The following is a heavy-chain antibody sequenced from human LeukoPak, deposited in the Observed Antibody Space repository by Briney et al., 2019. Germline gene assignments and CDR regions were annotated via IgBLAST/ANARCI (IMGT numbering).Heavy chain of an antibody. CDR3: AKDQVPHTLRYTGSYPGQN. V-gene: IGHV3-7*01. CDR2: INQDGSAE. Sequence: GGSLRLSCAASGFTFSSYWMSWVRQAPGKGLEWVANINQDGSAENYVDSVKGRFTISRDNSKTTLYLQMNSLRVEDTAVYFCAKDQVPHTLRYTGSYPGQNWGQGTLVTVSS. D-gene: IGHD1-26*01. J-gene: IGHJ4*02. CDR1: GFTFSSYW.